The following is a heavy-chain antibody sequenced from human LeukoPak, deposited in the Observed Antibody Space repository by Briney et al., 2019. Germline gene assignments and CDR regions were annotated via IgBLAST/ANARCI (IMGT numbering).Heavy chain of an antibody. D-gene: IGHD4-11*01. V-gene: IGHV1-8*02. CDR3: ARGLLGFMRSDYSNYWDNWFDP. CDR1: GYTFTTFD. CDR2: MNPNSGNT. Sequence: GASVKVSCKASGYTFTTFDINWVRQATGQGLEWMGWMNPNSGNTGYAQRFQGRVTMTRNTSISTAYMELSSLRSEDTAVYHCARGLLGFMRSDYSNYWDNWFDPWGQGTLVTVSS. J-gene: IGHJ5*02.